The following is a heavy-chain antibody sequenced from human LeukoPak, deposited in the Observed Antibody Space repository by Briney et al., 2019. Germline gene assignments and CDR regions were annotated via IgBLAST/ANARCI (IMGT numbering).Heavy chain of an antibody. CDR2: INPRGGST. D-gene: IGHD3-10*01. J-gene: IGHJ2*01. CDR3: ARAGSMVRGVIDWYFDL. Sequence: ASVKVSCKASGYTFTSYYMHWVRQAPGQGLEWMGIINPRGGSTSYAQKFQGRVTMTRDTSTSTVYMELSSLRSEDTAVYYCARAGSMVRGVIDWYFDLWGRGTLVTVSS. V-gene: IGHV1-46*03. CDR1: GYTFTSYY.